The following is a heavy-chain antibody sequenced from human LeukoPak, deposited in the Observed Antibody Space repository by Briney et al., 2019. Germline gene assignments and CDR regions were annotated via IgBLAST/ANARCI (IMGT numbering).Heavy chain of an antibody. J-gene: IGHJ4*02. CDR2: ISSSGSTI. D-gene: IGHD2-2*02. CDR1: GFTFSDYY. V-gene: IGHV3-11*01. CDR3: ARADPAGYCSSTSCYSFDY. Sequence: PGGSLRLSCAASGFTFSDYYMSWIRQAPGKGLEWVSYISSSGSTIYYADSVKGRFTISGDNAKNSLYLQMNSLRAEDTAVYYCARADPAGYCSSTSCYSFDYWGQGTLVTVSS.